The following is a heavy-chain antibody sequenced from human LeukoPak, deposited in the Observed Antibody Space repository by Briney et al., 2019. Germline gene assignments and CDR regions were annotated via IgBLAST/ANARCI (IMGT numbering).Heavy chain of an antibody. CDR2: VSHGDGRNK. CDR3: VREGGSPGDYRVY. CDR1: GFRFSSYG. D-gene: IGHD4/OR15-4a*01. Sequence: GGSLRLSCAASGFRFSSYGMPWVRQAPGKGLEWVTVVSHGDGRNKYYADSVRGRFTISRDNSKNTLYLQMNSLRAEDTAVYFCVREGGSPGDYRVYWGQGTLVSVSS. J-gene: IGHJ4*02. V-gene: IGHV3-30*05.